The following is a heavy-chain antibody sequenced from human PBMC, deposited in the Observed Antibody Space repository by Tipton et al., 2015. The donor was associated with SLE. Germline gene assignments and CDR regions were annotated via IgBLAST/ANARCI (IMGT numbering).Heavy chain of an antibody. J-gene: IGHJ4*02. CDR1: GGSIGNNY. V-gene: IGHV4-4*07. CDR2: VYSSGST. CDR3: ARGGGSYYDY. D-gene: IGHD1-26*01. Sequence: TLSLTCTVSGGSIGNNYWNWIRQSAGKGLEWIGRVYSSGSTIYNPSIKSRITLSLDTSKNQFSLRVNSATAADTAVYYCARGGGSYYDYWGQGTLVTVSS.